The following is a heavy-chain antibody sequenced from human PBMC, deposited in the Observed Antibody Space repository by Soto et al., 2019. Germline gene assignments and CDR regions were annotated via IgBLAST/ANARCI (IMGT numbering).Heavy chain of an antibody. CDR2: MNPNSGNT. Sequence: ASVKVSCKASGYTFNNYDIHWVRQAPGHGLEWMGWMNPNSGNTGYAQNFRGRVTMTQNTAIGTAYMELSSLRSDDTATYYCTRAYGAEPFDFWGQGTRVTVYS. CDR1: GYTFNNYD. J-gene: IGHJ5*01. CDR3: TRAYGAEPFDF. V-gene: IGHV1-8*02. D-gene: IGHD3-10*01.